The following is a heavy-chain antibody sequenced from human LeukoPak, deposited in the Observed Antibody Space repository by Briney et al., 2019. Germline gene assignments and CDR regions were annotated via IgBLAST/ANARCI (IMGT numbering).Heavy chain of an antibody. CDR1: GFTFSNYW. CDR3: AKRSHDSSGYFDS. J-gene: IGHJ4*02. D-gene: IGHD3-22*01. V-gene: IGHV3-7*03. Sequence: GGSLRLSCAASGFTFSNYWMTWVRQAPGKGLEWVANINRDGSERYYVDSVKGRFTISRDISKDTLYLQMNSLRAEDTAVYYCAKRSHDSSGYFDSWGQGSPVTVSS. CDR2: INRDGSER.